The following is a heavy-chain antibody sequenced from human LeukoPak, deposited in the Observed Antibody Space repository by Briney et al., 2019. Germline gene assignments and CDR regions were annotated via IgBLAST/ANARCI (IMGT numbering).Heavy chain of an antibody. V-gene: IGHV5-10-1*01. Sequence: GESLKISFKGSGYSFTSYWISWVRQMPGKGLEWMGRIDPSDSYTNYSPSFQGHVTISADKSISTAYLQWSSLKASDTAMYYCARSLVVPAANNWFDPWGQGTLVTVSS. CDR1: GYSFTSYW. D-gene: IGHD2-2*01. CDR3: ARSLVVPAANNWFDP. J-gene: IGHJ5*02. CDR2: IDPSDSYT.